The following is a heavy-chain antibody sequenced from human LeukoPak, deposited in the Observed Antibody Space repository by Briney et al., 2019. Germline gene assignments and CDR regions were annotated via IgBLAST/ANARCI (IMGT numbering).Heavy chain of an antibody. CDR2: IYYTGST. Sequence: PSDTLSLTCAVSGYSISSSNWWGWIRQPPGKGLEWIGYIYYTGSTYYNPSLKSRVTMSVDTSKNQFSLKLSSVTAADTAVYYCARQGRRATYYYYGMDVWGQGTTVTVSS. D-gene: IGHD3-10*01. CDR1: GYSISSSNW. CDR3: ARQGRRATYYYYGMDV. V-gene: IGHV4-28*01. J-gene: IGHJ6*02.